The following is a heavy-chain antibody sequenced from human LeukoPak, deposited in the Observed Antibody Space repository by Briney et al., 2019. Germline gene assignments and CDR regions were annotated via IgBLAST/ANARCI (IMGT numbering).Heavy chain of an antibody. CDR2: IKQDGSEK. CDR3: ARGAYSSGYYIDY. CDR1: GFTFSSYW. J-gene: IGHJ4*02. Sequence: GGSLRLSCAASGFTFSSYWMSWVRQAPGKGLERVANIKQDGSEKYYVDSVKGRFTISRDNAKNSLYLQMNSLRAEDTAEYYCARGAYSSGYYIDYWGQGTLVTVSS. D-gene: IGHD3-22*01. V-gene: IGHV3-7*01.